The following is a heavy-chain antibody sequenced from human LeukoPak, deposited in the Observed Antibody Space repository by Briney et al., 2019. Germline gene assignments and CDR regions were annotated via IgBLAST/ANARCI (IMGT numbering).Heavy chain of an antibody. V-gene: IGHV4-59*01. Sequence: SETLSLTCTVSGGSISSYYWSWIRQPPGKGLEWIGYIYYSGSTNYNPSLKSRVTISVDTSKNQFSLKLSSVTAADTAVCYCARDRPDILTGYSYYYYYGMDVWGQGTTVTVSS. CDR3: ARDRPDILTGYSYYYYYGMDV. CDR2: IYYSGST. D-gene: IGHD3-9*01. CDR1: GGSISSYY. J-gene: IGHJ6*02.